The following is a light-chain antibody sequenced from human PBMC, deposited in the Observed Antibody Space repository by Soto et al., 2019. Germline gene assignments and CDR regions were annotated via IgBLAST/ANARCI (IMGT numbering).Light chain of an antibody. Sequence: DIQMTQSPASVSASVRDRVTITCRASQGISSWLAWYQQKPGEAAKLLIYAASSLPSGVPSRFSGSGSGTDFTLTISTLQPEDFATYYCQQDKSLPWTFGQGTKVEIK. CDR3: QQDKSLPWT. CDR1: QGISSW. CDR2: AAS. V-gene: IGKV1-12*01. J-gene: IGKJ1*01.